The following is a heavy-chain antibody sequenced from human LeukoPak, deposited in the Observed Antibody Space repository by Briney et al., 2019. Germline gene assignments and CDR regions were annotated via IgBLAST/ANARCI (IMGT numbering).Heavy chain of an antibody. Sequence: GGSLRLSCAASGFTFSTYGMHWVPQAPGKGLEWVACIRFDGTNKYHADPVKGRFAIYRDSSKNTLYLQMNSPSDEDAYMYYCAKGYCSGSGYNGLDYWGEGTLVTVSS. D-gene: IGHD2-15*01. J-gene: IGHJ4*02. CDR3: AKGYCSGSGYNGLDY. CDR1: GFTFSTYG. CDR2: IRFDGTNK. V-gene: IGHV3-30*02.